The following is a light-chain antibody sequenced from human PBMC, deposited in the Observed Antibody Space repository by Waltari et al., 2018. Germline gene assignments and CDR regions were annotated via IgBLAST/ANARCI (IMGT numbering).Light chain of an antibody. J-gene: IGLJ1*01. CDR3: CSYAGSYTYV. CDR2: DVS. V-gene: IGLV2-11*01. Sequence: QSALTQPRSVSGSPGQSVTISCTGTSSDVGGYNYVSWYQQHPGKAPKLMIYDVSKRPSGGPDRFSGSKSGNTASLTISGLQAEDEADYSCCSYAGSYTYVFGTGTKVTIL. CDR1: SSDVGGYNY.